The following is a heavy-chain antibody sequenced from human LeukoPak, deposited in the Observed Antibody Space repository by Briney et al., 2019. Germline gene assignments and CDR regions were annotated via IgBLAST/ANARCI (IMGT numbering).Heavy chain of an antibody. CDR1: AFTFSDYY. CDR2: ISTTSSYT. CDR3: ARDWYCSSSICYTDRNWFDP. D-gene: IGHD2-2*02. J-gene: IGHJ5*02. V-gene: IGHV3-11*05. Sequence: PGGSLRLSCAAPAFTFSDYYMSWIRQAPGKGLEWVSYISTTSSYTDYADSVKGRFTISRDNAKNLLYLQMNSLRPDNTAVYYCARDWYCSSSICYTDRNWFDPWGQGTLVTVSS.